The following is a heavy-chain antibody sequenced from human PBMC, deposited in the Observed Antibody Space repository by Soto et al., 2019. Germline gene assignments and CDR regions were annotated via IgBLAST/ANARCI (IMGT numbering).Heavy chain of an antibody. D-gene: IGHD5-12*01. CDR2: ISSSSSYI. V-gene: IGHV3-21*01. CDR3: ARYIVATTEPHHYYYGLDV. CDR1: GFTFSSYS. Sequence: PGGSLRLSCAASGFTFSSYSMNWVRQAPGRGLEWVSSISSSSSYIYYADSVKGRFTISRDNAKNSLYLQMNSLRAEDTAVYYCARYIVATTEPHHYYYGLDVWGQGTTVTVSS. J-gene: IGHJ6*01.